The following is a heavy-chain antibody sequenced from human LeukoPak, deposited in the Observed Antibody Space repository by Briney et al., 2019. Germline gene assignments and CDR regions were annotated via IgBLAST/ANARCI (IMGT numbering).Heavy chain of an antibody. CDR1: GGSLSSSSYY. J-gene: IGHJ6*03. V-gene: IGHV4-39*01. CDR2: IYYSGTT. Sequence: LETLSLTCSVSGGSLSSSSYYWNWIRQPPGEGLEWVGSIYYSGTTYYNSSLKSRVTISEDTSKNRFSLMLTSVTAADTAVYYCARQVSDYFYYYIDVWGEGTTVIVSS. CDR3: ARQVSDYFYYYIDV.